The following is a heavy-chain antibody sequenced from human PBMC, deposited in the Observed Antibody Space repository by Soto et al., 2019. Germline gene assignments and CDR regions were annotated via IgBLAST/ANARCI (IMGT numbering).Heavy chain of an antibody. CDR3: AKGWQQWLVNYFDY. V-gene: IGHV3-30*18. D-gene: IGHD6-19*01. CDR1: GFTFSSYG. CDR2: ISYDGSNK. Sequence: GGSLRLSCAASGFTFSSYGMHWVRQAPGKGLEWVAVISYDGSNKYYADSVKGRFTISRDNSKNTLYLQMNSLRAEDTAVYYCAKGWQQWLVNYFDYWGQGTLVTVSS. J-gene: IGHJ4*02.